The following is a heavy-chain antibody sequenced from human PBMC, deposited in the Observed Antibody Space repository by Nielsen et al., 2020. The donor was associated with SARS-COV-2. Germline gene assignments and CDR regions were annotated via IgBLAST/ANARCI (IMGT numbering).Heavy chain of an antibody. V-gene: IGHV3-23*01. Sequence: GESLKISCAASGFTFSSYAMSWVRQAPGKGLEWVSALSATGGITDYADSVKGRFTLSRDNSENTLFLQLKSLRADDTAVYYCARYLGELLPYYFYGMDVWGQGTTVTVSS. CDR1: GFTFSSYA. D-gene: IGHD1-26*01. CDR3: ARYLGELLPYYFYGMDV. CDR2: LSATGGIT. J-gene: IGHJ6*02.